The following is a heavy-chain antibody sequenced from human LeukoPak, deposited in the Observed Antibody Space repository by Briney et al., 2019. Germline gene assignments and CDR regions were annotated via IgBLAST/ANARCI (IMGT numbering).Heavy chain of an antibody. D-gene: IGHD3-16*01. CDR2: IYTSGST. CDR1: GGSISSYY. CDR3: ASMGDWNYFDY. V-gene: IGHV4-4*07. Sequence: SETLSLTCTVSGGSISSYYWSWIRQPAGKGLEWIGHIYTSGSTNYSPSLKSRVTMSVDTSKNQFSLKLSSVTAADTAVYYCASMGDWNYFDYWGQGTLVTVSS. J-gene: IGHJ4*02.